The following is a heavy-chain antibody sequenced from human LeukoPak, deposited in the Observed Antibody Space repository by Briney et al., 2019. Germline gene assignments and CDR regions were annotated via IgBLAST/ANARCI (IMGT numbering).Heavy chain of an antibody. V-gene: IGHV4-39*07. CDR3: STRGD. CDR2: IYYSGST. Sequence: SETLSLTCTVSGASISSSSYYWGWIRQSPGKGLEWIGSIYYSGSTYFNPSLKSRVTISADTSKGQFSLKLTSVTAADTAVYYCSTRGDWGQGTLVTVSS. J-gene: IGHJ4*02. CDR1: GASISSSSYY.